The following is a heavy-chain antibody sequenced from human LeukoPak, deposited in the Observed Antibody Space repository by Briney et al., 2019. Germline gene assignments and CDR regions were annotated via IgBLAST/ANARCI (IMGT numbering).Heavy chain of an antibody. V-gene: IGHV4-34*01. CDR1: GFTVSSYS. CDR2: INHSGST. D-gene: IGHD3-16*02. Sequence: GSLRLSCAASGFTVSSYSMNWVRQSPGKGLEWIGEINHSGSTNYNPSLKSRVTISVDTSKNQFSLKLSSVTAADTAVYYCARGRAYYDYVWGSYRYARQLNYFDYWGQGTLVTVSS. J-gene: IGHJ4*02. CDR3: ARGRAYYDYVWGSYRYARQLNYFDY.